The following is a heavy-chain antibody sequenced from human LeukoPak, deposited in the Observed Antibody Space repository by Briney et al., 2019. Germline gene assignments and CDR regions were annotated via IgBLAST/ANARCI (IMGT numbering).Heavy chain of an antibody. V-gene: IGHV3-23*01. D-gene: IGHD4-17*01. Sequence: GGSLRLSCAASGFIFTNYAMTWVRQAPGKGLEWVSGTRGSGGSTYYGDSVKGRFTLSRDNSKNTLYLQMNSLRAEDTAVYYCAKDSGDYGMDVWGQGTTVTVSS. CDR1: GFIFTNYA. J-gene: IGHJ6*02. CDR2: TRGSGGST. CDR3: AKDSGDYGMDV.